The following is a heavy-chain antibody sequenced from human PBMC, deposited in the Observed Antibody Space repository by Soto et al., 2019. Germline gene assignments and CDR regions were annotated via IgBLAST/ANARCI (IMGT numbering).Heavy chain of an antibody. Sequence: QVQLVQSGAEVKKPGSSVKVSCKASGGIFSTYAISWLRQAPGQGLEWMGGIIPLFGTPNYAQRFQGRVTITADESTSTAYMELSRLRSEDTAVYYCARDRDASGSGNYYNRIDFWGQGTLVTVSS. D-gene: IGHD3-10*01. V-gene: IGHV1-69*01. J-gene: IGHJ4*02. CDR2: IIPLFGTP. CDR3: ARDRDASGSGNYYNRIDF. CDR1: GGIFSTYA.